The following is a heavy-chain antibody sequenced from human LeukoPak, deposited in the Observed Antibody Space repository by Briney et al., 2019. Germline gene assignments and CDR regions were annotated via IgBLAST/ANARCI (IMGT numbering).Heavy chain of an antibody. CDR2: INHSGST. Sequence: SETLSLTCAVYGDSFSGYNWSWIRQPPGKGLEWIGEINHSGSTNYNPSLKSRVTISVDTSKNQFSLKLSSVTAADTAVYYCARGGYCSGGSCYYDAFDIWGQGTMVTVSS. CDR1: GDSFSGYN. CDR3: ARGGYCSGGSCYYDAFDI. D-gene: IGHD2-15*01. J-gene: IGHJ3*02. V-gene: IGHV4-34*01.